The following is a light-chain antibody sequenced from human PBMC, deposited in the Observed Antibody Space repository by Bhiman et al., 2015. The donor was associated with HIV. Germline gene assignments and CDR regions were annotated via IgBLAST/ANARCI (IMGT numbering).Light chain of an antibody. CDR3: QSYDSSLSAWV. J-gene: IGLJ3*02. CDR1: SSNIGAGYD. CDR2: GNS. Sequence: QSVLTQPPSASGTPGQRVTISCSGSSSNIGAGYDVHWYQQLPGTAPKLLIYGNSNRPSGVPDRFSGSKSGTSASLAITGLQAEEEVDYYCQSYDSSLSAWVFGGGTKLTVL. V-gene: IGLV1-40*01.